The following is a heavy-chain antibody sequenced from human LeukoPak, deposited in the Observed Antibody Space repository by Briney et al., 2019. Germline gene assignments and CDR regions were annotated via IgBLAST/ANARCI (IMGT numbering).Heavy chain of an antibody. CDR3: ATDPGNQLLERDWFDP. V-gene: IGHV1-24*01. D-gene: IGHD2-2*01. Sequence: ASVKVSCKVSGYTLTELSVHWVRQAPGKGLEWMGGFDPEDGETIYAQKFQGRVTMTEDTSTDTAYMELSSLRSEDTAVYYCATDPGNQLLERDWFDPWGQGTLVTVSS. J-gene: IGHJ5*02. CDR1: GYTLTELS. CDR2: FDPEDGET.